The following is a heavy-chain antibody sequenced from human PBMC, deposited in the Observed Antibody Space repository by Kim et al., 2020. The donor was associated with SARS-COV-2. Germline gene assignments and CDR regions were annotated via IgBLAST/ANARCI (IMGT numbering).Heavy chain of an antibody. Sequence: QGKVTMTRDTSTSTVYMELSSLRSEDTAVYYCARAGGGPSSWYVPHWFDPWGQGTLVTVSS. D-gene: IGHD6-13*01. CDR3: ARAGGGPSSWYVPHWFDP. V-gene: IGHV1-46*01. J-gene: IGHJ5*02.